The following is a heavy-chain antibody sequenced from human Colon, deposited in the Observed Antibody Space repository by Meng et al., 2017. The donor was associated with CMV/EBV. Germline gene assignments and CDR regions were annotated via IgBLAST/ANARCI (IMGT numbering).Heavy chain of an antibody. V-gene: IGHV3-30*02. Sequence: GESLKISSATSGFNFGIYGIHWVRQAPGKGLEWVAFIRYDGSDTFYTDSAKGRFTISRDNSKNTSYLQMNNLRPEDTAMYYCAKDGDMYCSRTSCSAMDVWGQGTTVTVSS. D-gene: IGHD2-2*01. J-gene: IGHJ6*02. CDR3: AKDGDMYCSRTSCSAMDV. CDR1: GFNFGIYG. CDR2: IRYDGSDT.